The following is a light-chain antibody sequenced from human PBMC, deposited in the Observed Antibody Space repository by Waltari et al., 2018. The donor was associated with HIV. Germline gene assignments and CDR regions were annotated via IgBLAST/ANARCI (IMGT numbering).Light chain of an antibody. V-gene: IGKV3-15*01. J-gene: IGKJ1*01. CDR2: DAS. CDR1: RRINSN. Sequence: DIVMTQSPGMLSVSPGERVTLSCRASRRINSNLAWNQQKPGQAPRLVIYDASTRATGVPARFSGSGSGTDFTLTISSLQSEDIAVYICQQYNNWSRSFGQGTKVEIK. CDR3: QQYNNWSRS.